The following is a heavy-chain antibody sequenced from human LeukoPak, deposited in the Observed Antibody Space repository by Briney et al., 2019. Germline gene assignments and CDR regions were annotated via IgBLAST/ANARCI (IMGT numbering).Heavy chain of an antibody. D-gene: IGHD5-12*01. V-gene: IGHV3-23*01. CDR1: GFTFSSYA. Sequence: AGGSLRLSCAASGFTFSSYAMSSVRQAPGKGLEWASHISSRGGTSHYADSVKGRFTISRDNSKNTLYLQMNSLRAEDTAVYYCAKGASIMATYDAFDIWGQGTMVTVSS. CDR3: AKGASIMATYDAFDI. CDR2: ISSRGGTS. J-gene: IGHJ3*02.